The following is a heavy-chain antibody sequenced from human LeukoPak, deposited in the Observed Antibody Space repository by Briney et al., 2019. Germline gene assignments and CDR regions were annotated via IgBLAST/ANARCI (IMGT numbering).Heavy chain of an antibody. J-gene: IGHJ4*02. D-gene: IGHD2-2*01. CDR1: GFIFSDYS. Sequence: GGSLRLSCAASGFIFSDYSMNWVRQAPGKGLEWISYIGIDGGNTKYADSVKGRFTISGDKAKNSLYLQMNSLRVEDTAVYYCARDHKYAFDNWGQGTLVTVSS. V-gene: IGHV3-48*01. CDR2: IGIDGGNT. CDR3: ARDHKYAFDN.